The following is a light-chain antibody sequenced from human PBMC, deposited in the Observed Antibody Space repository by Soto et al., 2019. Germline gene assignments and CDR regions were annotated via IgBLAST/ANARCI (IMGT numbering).Light chain of an antibody. CDR3: QQAETDPFA. V-gene: IGKV1-12*01. CDR2: AAS. CDR1: QGISSW. J-gene: IGKJ3*01. Sequence: DIQMTQSPSIVSASVGDRVTITCRASQGISSWVAWYQQKRGKAPKLLIYAASNLQSGVPSRFSGSGSGTDFTLTISSLQHEDIEPYYCQQAETDPFAFGPGTKVDIK.